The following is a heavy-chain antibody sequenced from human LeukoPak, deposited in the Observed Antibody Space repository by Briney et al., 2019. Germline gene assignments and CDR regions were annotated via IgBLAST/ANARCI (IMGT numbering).Heavy chain of an antibody. Sequence: SETLSLTCGVSGDSISSSWWSWIRLPPGKGLEWIGEIFHSGSTLYNPSLKSRVTISVDKSKNHFSLKLSSVTAADTAVYYCARENRVVVVTAIINYFDYWGQGTLVTVSS. CDR1: GDSISSSW. CDR2: IFHSGST. D-gene: IGHD2-21*02. CDR3: ARENRVVVVTAIINYFDY. J-gene: IGHJ4*02. V-gene: IGHV4-4*02.